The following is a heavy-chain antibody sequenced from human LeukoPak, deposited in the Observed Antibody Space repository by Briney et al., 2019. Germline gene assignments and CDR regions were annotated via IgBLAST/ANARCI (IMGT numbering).Heavy chain of an antibody. V-gene: IGHV4-39*01. J-gene: IGHJ6*02. D-gene: IGHD6-19*01. CDR1: GGSISSSSYN. CDR3: ARVIGSGQYYYYYYGMDV. Sequence: SETLSLTCTVSGGSISSSSYNWGWIRQPPGKGLEWIGSIYYSGSTYYNPSLKSRVTISVDTSKNQFSLKLSSVTAADTAVYYCARVIGSGQYYYYYYGMDVWGQGTTVTVSS. CDR2: IYYSGST.